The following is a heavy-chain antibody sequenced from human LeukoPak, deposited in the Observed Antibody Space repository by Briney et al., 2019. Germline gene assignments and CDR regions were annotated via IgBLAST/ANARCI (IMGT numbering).Heavy chain of an antibody. V-gene: IGHV4-39*02. D-gene: IGHD3-3*01. CDR3: ARDDNNYDFWSGPHYYYYYMDV. J-gene: IGHJ6*03. CDR1: GGSISSSSYY. CDR2: IYYSGST. Sequence: PSETLSLTCTVSGGSISSSSYYWGWIRQPPGKGLEWFGSIYYSGSTYYNPSLKSRVTISVDTSKNQFSLKLSSVTAADTAVYYCARDDNNYDFWSGPHYYYYYMDVWGKGTTVTVSS.